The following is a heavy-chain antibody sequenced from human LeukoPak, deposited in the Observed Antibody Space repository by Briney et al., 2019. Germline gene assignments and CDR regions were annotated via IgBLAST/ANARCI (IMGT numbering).Heavy chain of an antibody. CDR1: GGTFSSYA. J-gene: IGHJ4*02. CDR3: ARDRTPYYYDRSGYCSFDS. V-gene: IGHV1-69*04. CDR2: IIPILGIA. D-gene: IGHD3-22*01. Sequence: SVKVSCKASGGTFSSYAISWVRQAPGQGLGWMGRIIPILGIAKYAQKFQGRVTITADKYTSTVYMGLSSLRSEDTAVYDCARDRTPYYYDRSGYCSFDSWGQATLVSVSS.